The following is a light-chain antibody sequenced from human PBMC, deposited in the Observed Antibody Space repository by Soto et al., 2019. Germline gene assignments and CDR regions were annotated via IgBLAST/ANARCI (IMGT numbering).Light chain of an antibody. V-gene: IGKV3-20*01. J-gene: IGKJ1*01. CDR2: GAS. Sequence: EIVLTQSPGTLSLSPGERATLSCRASQSVSINFLAWYQQKPGQAPRLLIYGASGRATGIPDRFSGSGSGTDFTLTISRLEPEDFAIYYCQQYNNWPRTFGQGTKVEIK. CDR3: QQYNNWPRT. CDR1: QSVSINF.